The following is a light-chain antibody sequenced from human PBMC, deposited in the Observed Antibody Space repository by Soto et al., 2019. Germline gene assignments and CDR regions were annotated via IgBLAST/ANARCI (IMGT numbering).Light chain of an antibody. CDR2: GNS. CDR1: SSNIGAGYD. Sequence: QSVLTQPPSVSGAPGQRVTISCTGSSSNIGAGYDVHWYQQLPGTAPKLLIYGNSNRPSGVPDRFSGSKSGTSASPAITGLPAEDEADYYCQSYDSSLSGVVFGGGTKVTVL. J-gene: IGLJ2*01. V-gene: IGLV1-40*01. CDR3: QSYDSSLSGVV.